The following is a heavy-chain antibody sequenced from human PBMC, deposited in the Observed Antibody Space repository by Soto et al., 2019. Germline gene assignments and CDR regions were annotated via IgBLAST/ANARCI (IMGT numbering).Heavy chain of an antibody. Sequence: QVQLQESGPGLVKPSQTLSLTCTVSGGSISSGGYYWSWIRQHPGKGLEWIGYIYYSGSTYYNPSLKSRVTISVDTSKNQFSLELSSGTAGDTAVYYWAREKEAYYGSGGGVDYWGQGTLVTVSS. V-gene: IGHV4-31*03. CDR3: AREKEAYYGSGGGVDY. CDR2: IYYSGST. J-gene: IGHJ4*02. D-gene: IGHD3-10*01. CDR1: GGSISSGGYY.